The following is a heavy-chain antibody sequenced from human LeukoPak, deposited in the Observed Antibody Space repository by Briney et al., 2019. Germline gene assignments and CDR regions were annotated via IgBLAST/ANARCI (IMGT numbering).Heavy chain of an antibody. V-gene: IGHV3-53*01. CDR3: ARLGPYYFDS. CDR2: IYSGTNT. D-gene: IGHD3-16*01. J-gene: IGHJ4*02. CDR1: GFIVSSEY. Sequence: GGSLRLSCAASGFIVSSEYMSWVRQAPGKGLEWVSVIYSGTNTYYADFVQGRFSISRDTSRNTLYLQMNSLRAEDTAVYYCARLGPYYFDSWGQGTLVIVSS.